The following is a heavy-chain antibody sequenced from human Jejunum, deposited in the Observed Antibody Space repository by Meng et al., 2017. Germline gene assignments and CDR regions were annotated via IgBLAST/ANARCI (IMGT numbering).Heavy chain of an antibody. CDR2: IDYTTTT. J-gene: IGHJ5*02. CDR3: ARYSRIFGCLDP. D-gene: IGHD3-3*02. V-gene: IGHV4-39*07. Sequence: QLHFQEFGPGMVEPSEILSRTCSVSGGSTTGNNYLVVLSPQCPGKRLECIGTIDYTTTTTYYNPSLRSRGTITLDTSKNEISLNVTSVTAAETAIYYCARYSRIFGCLDPWGQGTLVTVS. CDR1: GGSTTGNNYL.